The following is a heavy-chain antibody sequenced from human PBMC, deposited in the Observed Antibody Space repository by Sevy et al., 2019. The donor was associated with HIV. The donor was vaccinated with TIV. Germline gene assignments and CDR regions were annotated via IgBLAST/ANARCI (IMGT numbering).Heavy chain of an antibody. V-gene: IGHV3-15*07. D-gene: IGHD3-22*01. J-gene: IGHJ4*02. CDR3: TTMRGRYATSGLRFFDH. CDR1: GFTFNNAW. CDR2: IKSKSDGGTI. Sequence: GGSLRLSCAASGFTFNNAWMNWVRQAPGKGLEWVGRIKSKSDGGTIDYAAPVKGRFTISRDDSKNTLFLQMNSLKIXXXAVXYCTTMRGRYATSGLRFFDHWGQGTLVTVSS.